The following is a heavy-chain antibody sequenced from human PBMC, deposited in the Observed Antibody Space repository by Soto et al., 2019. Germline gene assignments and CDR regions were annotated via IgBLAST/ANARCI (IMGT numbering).Heavy chain of an antibody. CDR1: GFTFNNYA. J-gene: IGHJ3*02. CDR3: GKGNSKWGTGDAFDI. CDR2: ISGTGGST. Sequence: PVGSLRLSCAASGFTFNNYALNWVRQAPGKGLEWVSSISGTGGSTFYAGSAKGRFTISRDNSKNTLFLQMTSLRAEDTAVYYCGKGNSKWGTGDAFDIWGRGTMVTVSS. D-gene: IGHD7-27*01. V-gene: IGHV3-23*01.